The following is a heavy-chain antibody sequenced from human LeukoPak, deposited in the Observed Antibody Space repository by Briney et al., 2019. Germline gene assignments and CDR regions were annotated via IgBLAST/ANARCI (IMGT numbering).Heavy chain of an antibody. Sequence: PSETLSLTCTVSGGSISSGGYYWSWIRQHPGKGLEWLGYIYYSGSTYYNPSLKSRVTVSVDTSKNQFSLKLSSVTAADTAVYYCARDRYCSSTSCLVGFYYYYGMDVWGQGTTVTVSS. V-gene: IGHV4-31*03. D-gene: IGHD2-2*01. CDR2: IYYSGST. CDR1: GGSISSGGYY. J-gene: IGHJ6*02. CDR3: ARDRYCSSTSCLVGFYYYYGMDV.